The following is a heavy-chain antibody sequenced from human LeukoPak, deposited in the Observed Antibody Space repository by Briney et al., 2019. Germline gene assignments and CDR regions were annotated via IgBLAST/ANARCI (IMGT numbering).Heavy chain of an antibody. CDR3: AKDGLRGYDFDS. J-gene: IGHJ5*01. D-gene: IGHD5-12*01. CDR2: ISGSGGST. CDR1: GFTFSSYA. V-gene: IGHV3-23*01. Sequence: GGSLRLSCAASGFTFSSYAMSWVRQAPGKGLEWVSAISGSGGSTYYADSVKGRFTITRDNSHNTLYLQMSSLRVEDTAEYYCAKDGLRGYDFDSWGQGTLVIVSS.